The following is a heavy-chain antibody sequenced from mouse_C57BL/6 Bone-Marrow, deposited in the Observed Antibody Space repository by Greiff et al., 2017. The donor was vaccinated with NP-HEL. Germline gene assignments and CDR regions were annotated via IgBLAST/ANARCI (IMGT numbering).Heavy chain of an antibody. Sequence: VQLQQSGAELVRPGASVKLSCTASGFNIKDDYMHWVKQRPEQGLEWIGWIDPENGDTEYASKFQGKATITADTSSNTAYLQLSSLTSEDTAVYYCTTGPHYYGSSYWGQGTTLTVSS. D-gene: IGHD1-1*01. CDR2: IDPENGDT. CDR3: TTGPHYYGSSY. J-gene: IGHJ2*01. V-gene: IGHV14-4*01. CDR1: GFNIKDDY.